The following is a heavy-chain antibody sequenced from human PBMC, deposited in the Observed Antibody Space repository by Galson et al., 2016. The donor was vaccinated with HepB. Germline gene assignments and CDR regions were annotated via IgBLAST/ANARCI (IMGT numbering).Heavy chain of an antibody. CDR2: IKSTTDGGTT. D-gene: IGHD1-1*01. Sequence: SLRLSCAASGFTFSNAWMTWVRQAPGKGLEWVGRIKSTTDGGTTDYAAPVEGGFTISRDDSRKTLYLRMNSLKTEDTAIYYCTTDRGNDWKFGLAVDWGQGTQVTVSS. CDR1: GFTFSNAW. J-gene: IGHJ4*02. V-gene: IGHV3-15*01. CDR3: TTDRGNDWKFGLAVD.